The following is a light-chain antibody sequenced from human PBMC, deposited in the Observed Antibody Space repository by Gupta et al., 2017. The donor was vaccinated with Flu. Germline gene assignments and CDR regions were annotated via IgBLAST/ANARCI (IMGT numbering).Light chain of an antibody. CDR1: QSVSSNY. V-gene: IGKV3-20*01. J-gene: IGKJ2*01. CDR2: GAS. CDR3: QQYGSSPYT. Sequence: IVLTQSPGTLSLSPGERAPLSCRASQSVSSNYLAWYQQKPGQAPRLLIYGASSRATGIPDRFSGSGSGTDFTLTISRLEPEDFAVYYCQQYGSSPYTFGQGTKLEIK.